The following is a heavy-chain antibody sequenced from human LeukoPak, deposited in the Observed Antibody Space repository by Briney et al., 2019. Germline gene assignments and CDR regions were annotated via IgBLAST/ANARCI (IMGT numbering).Heavy chain of an antibody. V-gene: IGHV1-2*02. D-gene: IGHD2-2*01. CDR1: GHTFTAYY. CDR3: ARPSYCSSTSCYSFDY. J-gene: IGHJ4*02. Sequence: ASVKVSCKASGHTFTAYYMFWVRQAPGQGLEWMGWINPNSGGTNYAPKFQGRVTMTRDTSISTAYMELSRLRSDDTAVYYCARPSYCSSTSCYSFDYWGQGTLVTVSS. CDR2: INPNSGGT.